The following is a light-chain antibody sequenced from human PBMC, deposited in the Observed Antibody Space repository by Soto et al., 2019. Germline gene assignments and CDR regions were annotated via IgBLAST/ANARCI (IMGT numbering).Light chain of an antibody. CDR1: QNIRGN. J-gene: IGKJ4*01. Sequence: ERVMTQSPATLSVSPGERATLSCRASQNIRGNVAWYQQKPGQAPRLLIYYTSTRATGVPARFTGSGSGTEFTLTISRLQSEDCAVYYCQQYNNWPLTFGGGTKVESK. CDR3: QQYNNWPLT. CDR2: YTS. V-gene: IGKV3-15*01.